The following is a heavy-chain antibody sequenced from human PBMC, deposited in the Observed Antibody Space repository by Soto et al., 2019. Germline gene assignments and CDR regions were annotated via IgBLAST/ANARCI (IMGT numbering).Heavy chain of an antibody. CDR3: ARDQRGYCSGGSCYLGSDY. V-gene: IGHV1-18*01. CDR2: ISAYNGNT. CDR1: GYTFTSYG. Sequence: QVQLVQSGAEVKKPGASVKVSCKASGYTFTSYGISWVRQAPGQGLEWMGWISAYNGNTNYAQKLQGRVTMTTDTYTSTAYMELRSLRSDDTAVYYCARDQRGYCSGGSCYLGSDYWGQGTLVTVSS. D-gene: IGHD2-15*01. J-gene: IGHJ4*02.